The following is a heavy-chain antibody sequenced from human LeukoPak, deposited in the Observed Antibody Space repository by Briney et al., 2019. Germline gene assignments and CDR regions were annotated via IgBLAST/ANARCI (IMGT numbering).Heavy chain of an antibody. CDR1: GFTFRSYA. J-gene: IGHJ3*02. CDR3: AREIFNGFDI. V-gene: IGHV3-30-3*01. CDR2: ISYDGSNK. Sequence: GGSLRLSCAGSGFTFRSYATHWVRQTPGKGLEWVAVISYDGSNKDYADSMKGRFTISRDNSKNTLYLQMNSLGAEDTAVYYCAREIFNGFDIWGQGTMVTVSS.